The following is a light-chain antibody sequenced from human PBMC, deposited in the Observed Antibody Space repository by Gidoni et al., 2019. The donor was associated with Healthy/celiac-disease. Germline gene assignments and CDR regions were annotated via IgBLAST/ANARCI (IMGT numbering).Light chain of an antibody. CDR3: QQYNKWPPWT. Sequence: PATLPVSPGERATLSCRASQSISNNLAWYQQKPGQAPRLLIYGASTRATGIPARFSGSGSGTEFTLTISSLQSEDFAVYYCQQYNKWPPWTFGQGTKVEIK. CDR2: GAS. V-gene: IGKV3-15*01. J-gene: IGKJ1*01. CDR1: QSISNN.